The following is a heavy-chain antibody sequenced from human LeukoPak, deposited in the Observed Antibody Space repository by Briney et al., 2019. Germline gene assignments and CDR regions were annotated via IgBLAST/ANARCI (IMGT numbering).Heavy chain of an antibody. V-gene: IGHV1-2*06. J-gene: IGHJ5*02. CDR1: GYTFTGYY. CDR3: ARDRSNIVLKVYEANWFDP. Sequence: ASVKVSCKASGYTFTGYYMHWVRQAPGQGLEWMGRINPNSGGTNYAQKFQGRVTMTRDTSISTAYMELSRLRSDDTAVYYCARDRSNIVLKVYEANWFDPWGQGTLVTVSS. D-gene: IGHD2-8*01. CDR2: INPNSGGT.